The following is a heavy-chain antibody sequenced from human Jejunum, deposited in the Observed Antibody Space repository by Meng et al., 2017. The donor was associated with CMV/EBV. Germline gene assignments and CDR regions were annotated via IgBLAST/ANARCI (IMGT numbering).Heavy chain of an antibody. CDR1: GLTVSSNY. J-gene: IGHJ4*02. V-gene: IGHV3-66*01. CDR2: LYSSGIT. CDR3: ARWSGTYYDY. Sequence: VQLVEFGGDLVQPGESLRLSCAASGLTVSSNYMSWLRQAPGKGLEWVSILYSSGITYYADSVKGRFTISRDNSKNTLYFQMNTLRAEDTAVYYCARWSGTYYDYWGQGTLVTVSS. D-gene: IGHD1-26*01.